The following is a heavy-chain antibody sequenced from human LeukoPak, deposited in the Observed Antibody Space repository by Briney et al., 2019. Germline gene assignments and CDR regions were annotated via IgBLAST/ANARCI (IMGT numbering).Heavy chain of an antibody. CDR1: GVTFSSYA. V-gene: IGHV3-23*01. Sequence: GGSLRLSCAVSGVTFSSYAMSWVRQAPGKGLEWVSAISGSGGSTYYADSVKGRFTISRDNSKNTLYLQMNSLRAADTAVYFYAKGVVVVPAATHFAYWGQGTLVTVSS. CDR3: AKGVVVVPAATHFAY. J-gene: IGHJ4*02. D-gene: IGHD2-2*01. CDR2: ISGSGGST.